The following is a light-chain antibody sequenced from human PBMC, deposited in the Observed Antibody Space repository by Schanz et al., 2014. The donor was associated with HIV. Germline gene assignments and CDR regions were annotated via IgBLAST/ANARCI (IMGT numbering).Light chain of an antibody. Sequence: QSALTQRASVSGSPGQSITISCTGTSSDIGNYNLVSWFQHHPGEAPKLMIYDVSYRPSGVSNRFSGSKSGNTASLTISGLQAEDEADYFCSSYTSRATWVFGGGTKLTVL. CDR3: SSYTSRATWV. CDR2: DVS. J-gene: IGLJ3*02. CDR1: SSDIGNYNL. V-gene: IGLV2-14*02.